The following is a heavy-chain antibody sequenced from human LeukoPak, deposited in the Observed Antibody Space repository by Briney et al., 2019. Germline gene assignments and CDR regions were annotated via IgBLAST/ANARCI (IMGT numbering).Heavy chain of an antibody. V-gene: IGHV3-11*01. Sequence: GGSLRLSCAASGFTFSDYYMAWIRQAPGKGLEWVSYTSSIGTTYYEDSAKGRFTISRDNAKNSLDLQMNSLTVEDTAVYYCVRRRGSAYGVLDYWGQGALVTVSP. D-gene: IGHD5-18*01. J-gene: IGHJ4*02. CDR1: GFTFSDYY. CDR3: VRRRGSAYGVLDY. CDR2: TSSIGTT.